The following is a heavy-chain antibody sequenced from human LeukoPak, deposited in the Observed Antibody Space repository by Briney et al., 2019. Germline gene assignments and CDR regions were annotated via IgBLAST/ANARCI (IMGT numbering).Heavy chain of an antibody. Sequence: SETLSLTCTVPGGSISSYYWSWIRQPPGKGLEWIGYIYYSGSTNYNPSLKSRVTISVDTSKNQFSLKLSSVTAADTAVYYCAREVNSGSFDYWGQGTLVTVSS. J-gene: IGHJ4*02. D-gene: IGHD1-26*01. CDR3: AREVNSGSFDY. V-gene: IGHV4-59*01. CDR2: IYYSGST. CDR1: GGSISSYY.